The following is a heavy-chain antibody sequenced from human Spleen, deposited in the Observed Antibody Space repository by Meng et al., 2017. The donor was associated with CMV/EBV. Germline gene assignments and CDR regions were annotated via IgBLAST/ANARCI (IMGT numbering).Heavy chain of an antibody. CDR3: ARDHTIPL. J-gene: IGHJ2*01. Sequence: SLTCTVSGGSIISGDYYWSWLSQPPGKGLEWIGFIYYSGSTYYIQSLKSRVTISVDKSRNQFSLRLRSVTAANTAVYYCARDHTIPLWGRGTLVTVSS. D-gene: IGHD3-3*01. CDR2: IYYSGST. CDR1: GGSIISGDYY. V-gene: IGHV4-30-4*08.